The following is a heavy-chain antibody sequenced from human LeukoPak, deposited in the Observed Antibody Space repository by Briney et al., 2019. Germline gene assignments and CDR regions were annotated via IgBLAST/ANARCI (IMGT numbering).Heavy chain of an antibody. D-gene: IGHD3-22*01. J-gene: IGHJ3*02. CDR2: ISSSGSTI. V-gene: IGHV3-11*04. CDR3: ARGSYDSSGYYPIDAFDI. CDR1: GFTFSDYY. Sequence: GGSLRLSCAASGFTFSDYYMSWIRQAPGKGLEWVSYISSSGSTIYYADSVKGRFTISRDNAKNSLYLQMNSLRAEDTAVYYCARGSYDSSGYYPIDAFDIWGQGTMVTVSS.